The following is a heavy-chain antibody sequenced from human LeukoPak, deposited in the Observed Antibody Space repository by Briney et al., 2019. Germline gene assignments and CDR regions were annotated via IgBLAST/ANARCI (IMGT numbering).Heavy chain of an antibody. J-gene: IGHJ4*02. Sequence: GGSLRLSCAASGFTFSSYNMHWVRQAPGKGLEWVSSITSSSNYIYYADSVKGRFTISRDNAKNSLYLQMNSLRAEDTTVYYCARDCWDHGSGSYCGIDYWGQGTLVTVSS. D-gene: IGHD3-10*01. CDR1: GFTFSSYN. V-gene: IGHV3-21*03. CDR3: ARDCWDHGSGSYCGIDY. CDR2: ITSSSNYI.